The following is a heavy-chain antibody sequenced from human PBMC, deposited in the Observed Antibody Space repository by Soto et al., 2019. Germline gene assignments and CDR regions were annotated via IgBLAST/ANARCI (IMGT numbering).Heavy chain of an antibody. J-gene: IGHJ6*02. D-gene: IGHD2-2*01. CDR3: TTLSYLYYDGMDV. CDR2: IKSKVDGGTA. Sequence: NPVGSLRLSCEASGFTFSNAWMNWVRQGPGKGLEWLGRIKSKVDGGTADYGAATKGRFSISRDDLKNMLYLQMNSLKPDDTAVYYCTTLSYLYYDGMDVWGQGTTVTVSS. V-gene: IGHV3-15*01. CDR1: GFTFSNAW.